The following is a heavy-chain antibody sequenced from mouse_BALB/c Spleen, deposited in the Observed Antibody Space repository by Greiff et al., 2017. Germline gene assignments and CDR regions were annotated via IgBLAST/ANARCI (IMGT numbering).Heavy chain of an antibody. Sequence: DVMLVESGGGLVQPGGSLRLSCATSGFTFTDYYMSWVRQPPGKALEWLGFIRNKANGYTTEYSASVKGRFTISRDNSQSILYLQMNTLRAEDSATYYCARDDGYYVTFAYWGQGTLVTVSA. CDR1: GFTFTDYY. CDR2: IRNKANGYTT. CDR3: ARDDGYYVTFAY. J-gene: IGHJ3*01. V-gene: IGHV7-3*02. D-gene: IGHD2-3*01.